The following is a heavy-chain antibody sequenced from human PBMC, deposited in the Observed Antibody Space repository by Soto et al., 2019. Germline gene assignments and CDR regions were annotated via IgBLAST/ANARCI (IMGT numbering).Heavy chain of an antibody. J-gene: IGHJ6*02. D-gene: IGHD6-19*01. CDR3: ARDCSGWYLYYYYYGMDV. Sequence: QVQLVQSGAEVKKPGASVKVSCKASGYTFTSYDINWVRQATGQGLECMGWMNPNSGNTGYAQKFQGRVTMTRNTSISTAYMELSSLRSEDTAVYYCARDCSGWYLYYYYYGMDVWGQGTTVTVSS. V-gene: IGHV1-8*01. CDR2: MNPNSGNT. CDR1: GYTFTSYD.